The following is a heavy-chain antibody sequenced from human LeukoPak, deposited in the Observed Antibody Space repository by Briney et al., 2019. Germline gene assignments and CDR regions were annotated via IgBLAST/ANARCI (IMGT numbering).Heavy chain of an antibody. V-gene: IGHV1-69*05. CDR1: GGTFSSYA. D-gene: IGHD7-27*01. J-gene: IGHJ4*02. Sequence: SVKVSCKASGGTFSSYAISWVRQAPGQGLEWTGGIIPIFGTANYAQKFQGRVTITTDESTSTAYMELSSLRSEDTAVYYCARGRNWGEYYFDYWGQGTLVTVSS. CDR3: ARGRNWGEYYFDY. CDR2: IIPIFGTA.